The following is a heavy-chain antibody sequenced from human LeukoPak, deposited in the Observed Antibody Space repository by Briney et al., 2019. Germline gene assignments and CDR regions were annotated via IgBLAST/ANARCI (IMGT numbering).Heavy chain of an antibody. CDR3: ASQYYDSSGYYQNDAFDI. Sequence: GASVKVSCKASGGTFSSYAISWVRQAPGQGLEWMGGIIPIFGTANYAQKFQGRVTITTDESTSTAYMELSSLRSEDTAVYYCASQYYDSSGYYQNDAFDIWGQGTMVTVSS. V-gene: IGHV1-69*05. J-gene: IGHJ3*02. CDR1: GGTFSSYA. CDR2: IIPIFGTA. D-gene: IGHD3-22*01.